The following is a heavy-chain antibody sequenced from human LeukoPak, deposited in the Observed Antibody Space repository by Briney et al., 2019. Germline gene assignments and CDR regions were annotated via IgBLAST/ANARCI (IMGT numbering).Heavy chain of an antibody. CDR1: GFTFSSYE. J-gene: IGHJ4*02. D-gene: IGHD3-22*01. Sequence: PGGSLRLSCAASGFTFSSYEMNWVRQAPGKGLEWVSYVSLSGRTKYYADSVKGRVTISRDNANNSLFLQMNSLRAEDTAIYYCARKHYSDSSGYAYDHWGRGTLVTVSS. CDR3: ARKHYSDSSGYAYDH. V-gene: IGHV3-48*03. CDR2: VSLSGRTK.